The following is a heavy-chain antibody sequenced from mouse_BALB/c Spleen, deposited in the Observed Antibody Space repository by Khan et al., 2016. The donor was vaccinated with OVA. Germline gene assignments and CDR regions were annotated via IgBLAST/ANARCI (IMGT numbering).Heavy chain of an antibody. CDR2: INPTSGYT. CDR1: GYTFTTYW. Sequence: QVQPKQSGAELAKPGASVKMSCKASGYTFTTYWMHWVKQRPGQGLEWIGYINPTSGYTDSNEKFKDRATLSADKSSSTAYMQLSSLTSEDSAVYYCTRDRIDYWGQGTTLTVSS. V-gene: IGHV1-7*01. CDR3: TRDRIDY. J-gene: IGHJ2*01.